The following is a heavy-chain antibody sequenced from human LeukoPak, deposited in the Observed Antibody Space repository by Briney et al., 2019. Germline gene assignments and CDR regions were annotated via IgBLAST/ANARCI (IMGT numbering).Heavy chain of an antibody. Sequence: GGSLRLSCAASGLTFSDYYMSWIRQAPGKGLEWISYISLTSAYTNYADSVKGLFTISRDNAKNSLYLQMNSLRAEDTAIYYCARDHGEPAAINAFDIWGQGTVVTVSS. CDR2: ISLTSAYT. J-gene: IGHJ3*02. V-gene: IGHV3-11*06. CDR1: GLTFSDYY. D-gene: IGHD2-2*01. CDR3: ARDHGEPAAINAFDI.